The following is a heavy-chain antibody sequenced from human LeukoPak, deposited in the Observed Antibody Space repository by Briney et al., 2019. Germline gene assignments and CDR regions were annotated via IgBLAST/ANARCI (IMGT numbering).Heavy chain of an antibody. Sequence: PGGSLRLSCAASGFTFSSYDMHWVRQATGKGLEWVSAIGTAGDTYYPGSVKGRFTISRENAKNSLYLQMNGLRAGDTAVYYCARGSYGSGSYYNEIDYWGQGTLVTVSS. J-gene: IGHJ4*02. CDR1: GFTFSSYD. D-gene: IGHD3-10*01. CDR2: IGTAGDT. V-gene: IGHV3-13*04. CDR3: ARGSYGSGSYYNEIDY.